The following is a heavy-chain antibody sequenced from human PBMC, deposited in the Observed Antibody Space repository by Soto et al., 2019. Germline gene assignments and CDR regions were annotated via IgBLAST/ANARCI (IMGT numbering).Heavy chain of an antibody. CDR3: ARVPDR. CDR1: GGSISSGGYS. J-gene: IGHJ5*02. Sequence: QLQLQESGSGRVKPSQTLSLTCAVSGGSISSGGYSWSCIRQPPGKGLEWIGYIYHSGSTYYNASLKSRVTISVDRSKNQFSLKLSSVTAADTAVYYCARVPDRWGQGTLVTVSS. D-gene: IGHD2-2*01. V-gene: IGHV4-30-2*01. CDR2: IYHSGST.